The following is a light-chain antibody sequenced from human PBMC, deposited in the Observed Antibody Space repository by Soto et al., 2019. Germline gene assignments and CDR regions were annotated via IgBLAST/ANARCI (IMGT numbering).Light chain of an antibody. CDR3: QQYYSYPPWT. J-gene: IGKJ1*01. V-gene: IGKV1-8*01. Sequence: TQSPSSLSASVGERVTITCRASQGISSYLGWYQQKPGKAPNLLIYAASTLQSGVPSRFSGSGSGTDFTLTISCLQSEDFATYYCQQYYSYPPWTFGQGTKVDIK. CDR2: AAS. CDR1: QGISSY.